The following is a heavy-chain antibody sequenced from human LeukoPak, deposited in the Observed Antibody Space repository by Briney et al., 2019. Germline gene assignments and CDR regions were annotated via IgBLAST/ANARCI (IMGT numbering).Heavy chain of an antibody. Sequence: SETLSLTCTVSGDSINSHSYYWGWIRQPPGKGLEWIGSVYYDGTSYSNPSLKSRVAVFVDTSRDQFSLDLSFVTAADTALYYCVRHISTNTGYFDSCGQGTLVSVSS. D-gene: IGHD5-24*01. V-gene: IGHV4-39*01. CDR3: VRHISTNTGYFDS. J-gene: IGHJ4*02. CDR1: GDSINSHSYY. CDR2: VYYDGTS.